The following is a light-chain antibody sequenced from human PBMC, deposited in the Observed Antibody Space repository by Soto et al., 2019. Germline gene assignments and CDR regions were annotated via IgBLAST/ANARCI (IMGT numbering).Light chain of an antibody. V-gene: IGKV1-39*01. J-gene: IGKJ5*01. CDR3: QQSYSTPIS. CDR1: QSISSH. Sequence: DIRMTQSPSSLSASVWDTVTITCRASQSISSHLNWYQQKPGKAPNLLMYTASNLQSGVPSRFSGSGSGTDFTLTISSLQPEDFATYYCQQSYSTPISFGQGTRLEIK. CDR2: TAS.